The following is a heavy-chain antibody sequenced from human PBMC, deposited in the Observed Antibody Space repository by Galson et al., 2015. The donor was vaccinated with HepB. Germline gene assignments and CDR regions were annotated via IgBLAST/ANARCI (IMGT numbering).Heavy chain of an antibody. V-gene: IGHV3-23*01. CDR1: GFTFSSYA. CDR3: AKNYYDSSGYTSSPFDY. CDR2: ISGSGGST. J-gene: IGHJ4*02. D-gene: IGHD3-22*01. Sequence: SLRLSCAASGFTFSSYAMSWVRQAPGKGLEWVSAISGSGGSTYYADSVKGRFTISRDNSKNTLYLQMNSLRAEDTAVYYCAKNYYDSSGYTSSPFDYWGQGTLVTVSS.